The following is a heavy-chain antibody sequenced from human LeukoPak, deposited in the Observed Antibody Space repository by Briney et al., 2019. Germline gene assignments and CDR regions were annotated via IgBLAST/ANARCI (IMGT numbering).Heavy chain of an antibody. D-gene: IGHD5-24*01. Sequence: SGTLSLTCAVSGGSISSSNWWSWVRQPPGKGLEWIGEIYHSGSTNYNPSLKSRVTISVDTAKNQFSLKLSSVTAADTAVYYCATQEMATTREPYYFDYWGQGTLVTVSS. J-gene: IGHJ4*02. CDR2: IYHSGST. CDR1: GGSISSSNW. CDR3: ATQEMATTREPYYFDY. V-gene: IGHV4-4*02.